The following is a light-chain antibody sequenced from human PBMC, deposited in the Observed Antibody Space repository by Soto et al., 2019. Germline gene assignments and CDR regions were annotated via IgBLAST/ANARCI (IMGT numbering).Light chain of an antibody. CDR1: QSISSW. CDR2: DAS. CDR3: QQYNSYPYT. V-gene: IGKV1-5*01. J-gene: IGKJ2*01. Sequence: DIPMTQSPSTLSASVGDRVTITCRASQSISSWLAWYLQKPGKAPKLLIYDASSLESGVPSRFSGSGSGTEFTLTISSLQPDDFATYYCQQYNSYPYTFGQGTKLEIK.